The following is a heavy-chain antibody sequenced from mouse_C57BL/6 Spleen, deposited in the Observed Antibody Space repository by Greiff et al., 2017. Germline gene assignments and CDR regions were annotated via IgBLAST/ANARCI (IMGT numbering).Heavy chain of an antibody. D-gene: IGHD1-1*01. Sequence: QVQLMESGPGLVQPSQSLSITCTVSGFSLTSYGVHWVRQPPGKGLEWLGVIWSGGSTDYNAAFISRLSISKDNSKSQVFFKMNSLQADDTAIYYCAKNYYGSSDYAMDYWGQGTSVTVSS. CDR3: AKNYYGSSDYAMDY. V-gene: IGHV2-4*01. CDR2: IWSGGST. J-gene: IGHJ4*01. CDR1: GFSLTSYG.